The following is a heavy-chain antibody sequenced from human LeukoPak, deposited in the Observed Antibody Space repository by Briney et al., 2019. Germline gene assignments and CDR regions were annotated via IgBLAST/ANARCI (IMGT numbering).Heavy chain of an antibody. D-gene: IGHD5-18*01. V-gene: IGHV5-51*01. CDR2: IYPGDSDT. CDR1: GYSFTSYW. CDR3: ARAPSRGYSYGYFDY. Sequence: GESLQISCRGSGYSFTSYWIGWVSQMLGKGLEWMGIIYPGDSDTRYSPSFQGQVTISADKSISTAYLQWSSLKASDTAMYYCARAPSRGYSYGYFDYWGQGTLVTVSS. J-gene: IGHJ4*02.